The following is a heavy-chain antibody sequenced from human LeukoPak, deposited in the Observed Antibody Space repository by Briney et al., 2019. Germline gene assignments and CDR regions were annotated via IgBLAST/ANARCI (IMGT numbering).Heavy chain of an antibody. J-gene: IGHJ4*02. D-gene: IGHD1-26*01. V-gene: IGHV4-61*08. CDR1: GASVGSAGYY. CDR2: IYYISNT. Sequence: EASETLSLSCTVSGASVGSAGYYWSWIRQPPGGGLEWIGYIYYISNTNYNPSLKSRVTMSVDPSKNQFSPKLNSVTAADTAVYYCARTQSQSGSYRYYFGYWGQGTLVTVSS. CDR3: ARTQSQSGSYRYYFGY.